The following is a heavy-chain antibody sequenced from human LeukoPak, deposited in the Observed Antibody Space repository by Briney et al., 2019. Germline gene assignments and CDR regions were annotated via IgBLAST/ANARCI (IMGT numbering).Heavy chain of an antibody. CDR3: AREIPKGTFDY. Sequence: SETLSLTCTVSGGSISSYYWSWIRQPPGKGLEWIGYIYCSGSTNYNPSLKSRVTISVDTSKNQFSLKLSSVTAADTAVYYCAREIPKGTFDYWGQGTLVTVSS. CDR1: GGSISSYY. CDR2: IYCSGST. J-gene: IGHJ4*02. D-gene: IGHD2-21*01. V-gene: IGHV4-59*01.